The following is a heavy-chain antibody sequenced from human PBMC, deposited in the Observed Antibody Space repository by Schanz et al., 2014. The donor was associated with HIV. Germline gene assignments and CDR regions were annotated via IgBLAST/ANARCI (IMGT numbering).Heavy chain of an antibody. CDR1: GFTFSNYA. D-gene: IGHD3-9*01. J-gene: IGHJ6*02. Sequence: QVQLVESGGGVVQPGRSLRLSCAVSGFTFSNYAMQWVRQAPGKGLEWVSLIYNSGGAYYAHSVKGRFTISRDVSTNTLYLQMRNLRAEDTALYYCARDFSLFYNVLTGHQRDYYYAMDVWGQGTTVTVTS. CDR3: ARDFSLFYNVLTGHQRDYYYAMDV. V-gene: IGHV3-NL1*01. CDR2: IYNSGGA.